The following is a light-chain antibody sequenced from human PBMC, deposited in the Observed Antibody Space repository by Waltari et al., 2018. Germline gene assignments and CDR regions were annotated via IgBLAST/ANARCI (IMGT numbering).Light chain of an antibody. CDR1: RNVGSS. Sequence: EVVLTQSPGALSVSPGESATLSCRASRNVGSSLAWYQQTPGQAPRLPVYDAKNRATDVPARFSGSGYGTQFTLTISSLQSEDFGVYYCHQYNYWPPAYTFGQGTKLEIK. J-gene: IGKJ2*01. V-gene: IGKV3-15*01. CDR3: HQYNYWPPAYT. CDR2: DAK.